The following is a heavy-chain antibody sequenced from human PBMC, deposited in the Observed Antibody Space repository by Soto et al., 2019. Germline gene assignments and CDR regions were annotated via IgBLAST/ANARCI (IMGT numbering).Heavy chain of an antibody. CDR3: ARDGRQLWPYYFDY. CDR1: GYTFTSYG. CDR2: ISAYNGNT. D-gene: IGHD5-18*01. Sequence: VKVSCKASGYTFTSYGIGWVRQAPGQGLEWMGWISAYNGNTNYAQKLQGRVTMTTDTSTSTAYMELRSLRSDDTAVYYCARDGRQLWPYYFDYWGQGTLVTVSS. V-gene: IGHV1-18*04. J-gene: IGHJ4*02.